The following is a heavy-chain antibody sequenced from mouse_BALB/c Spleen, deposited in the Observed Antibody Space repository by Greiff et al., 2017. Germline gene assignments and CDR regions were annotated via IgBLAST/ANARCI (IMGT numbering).Heavy chain of an antibody. CDR3: ARSDGLYAMDY. J-gene: IGHJ4*01. D-gene: IGHD2-3*01. V-gene: IGHV5-17*02. CDR1: GFTFSSFG. CDR2: ISSGSSTI. Sequence: EVKLVESGGGLVQPGGSRKLSCAASGFTFSSFGMHWVRQAPEKGLEWVAYISSGSSTIYYADTVKGRFTISRDNPKNTLFLQMTSLRSEDTAMYYCARSDGLYAMDYWGQGTSVTVSS.